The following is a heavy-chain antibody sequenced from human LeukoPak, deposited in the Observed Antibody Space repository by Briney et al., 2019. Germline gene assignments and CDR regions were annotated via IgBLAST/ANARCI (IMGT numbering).Heavy chain of an antibody. CDR2: INHSGST. Sequence: SETLSLTCAVYGGSFSGYYWSWIRQPPGKGLGWIGEINHSGSTNYNPSLKSRVTISVDTSKNQFSLKLSSVTAADTAVYYCARVGVTIFGVVIHRTFFDYWGQGTLVTVSS. V-gene: IGHV4-34*01. D-gene: IGHD3-3*01. CDR1: GGSFSGYY. J-gene: IGHJ4*02. CDR3: ARVGVTIFGVVIHRTFFDY.